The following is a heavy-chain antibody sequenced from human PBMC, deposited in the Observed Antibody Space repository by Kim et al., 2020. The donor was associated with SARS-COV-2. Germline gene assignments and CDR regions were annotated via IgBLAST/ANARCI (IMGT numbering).Heavy chain of an antibody. Sequence: GGSLRLSCAASGFTFSGYVMSWVRQAPGKGLEWVSAVSDTGADRNYANSVKGRFTISRDNSKNTLYLQMNSLRDEDTAVYYCAKRLGPTTPNFDYWGQGTLVTVSS. CDR3: AKRLGPTTPNFDY. CDR2: VSDTGADR. D-gene: IGHD1-26*01. CDR1: GFTFSGYV. V-gene: IGHV3-23*01. J-gene: IGHJ4*02.